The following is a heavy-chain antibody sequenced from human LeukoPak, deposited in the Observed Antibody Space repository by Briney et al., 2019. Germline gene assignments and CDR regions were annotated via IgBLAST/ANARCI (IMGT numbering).Heavy chain of an antibody. Sequence: SETLSLTCTVSGEYINSSYWSWLRQPPGKGLEWIGYLYYSGSTNYNPSLKSRVTMSIDTSRNQFSLKLSSVTAADTAVYYCARHANAYSSGWFDYWGQGTLVTVSS. D-gene: IGHD6-25*01. CDR1: GEYINSSY. V-gene: IGHV4-59*08. CDR2: LYYSGST. CDR3: ARHANAYSSGWFDY. J-gene: IGHJ4*02.